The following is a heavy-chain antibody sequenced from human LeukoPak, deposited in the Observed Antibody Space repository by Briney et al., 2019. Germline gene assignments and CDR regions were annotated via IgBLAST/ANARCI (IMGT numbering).Heavy chain of an antibody. CDR2: IYSGGST. J-gene: IGHJ4*02. Sequence: GGSLRLSCAASGFTVSSNYMSWVRQAPGKGLEWVLVIYSGGSTYYADSVKGRFTISRDNSKNTLYLQMSSLRAEDTAVYYCARDPGVAAAVAFDYWGQGTLVTVSS. V-gene: IGHV3-66*01. CDR3: ARDPGVAAAVAFDY. D-gene: IGHD6-13*01. CDR1: GFTVSSNY.